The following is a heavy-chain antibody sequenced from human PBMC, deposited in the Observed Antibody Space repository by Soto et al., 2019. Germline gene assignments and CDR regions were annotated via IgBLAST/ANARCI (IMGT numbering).Heavy chain of an antibody. Sequence: ASVKVSCKASGYTFTGYYMHWVRQAPGQGLEWMGWINPNSGGTNYAQKFQGRVTMTRDTSISTAYMELSRLRSDDTAVYYCARDSMRGPVLKGTRRFDPWGQATFVTVS. J-gene: IGHJ5*02. CDR2: INPNSGGT. CDR3: ARDSMRGPVLKGTRRFDP. CDR1: GYTFTGYY. V-gene: IGHV1-2*02. D-gene: IGHD3-22*01.